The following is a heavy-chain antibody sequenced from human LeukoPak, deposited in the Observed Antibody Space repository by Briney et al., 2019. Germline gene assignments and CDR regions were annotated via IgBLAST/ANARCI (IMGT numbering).Heavy chain of an antibody. D-gene: IGHD6-13*01. J-gene: IGHJ4*02. CDR1: GGSISSGSYY. Sequence: PSQTLSLTCTVSGGSISSGSYYWSWTRQPAGKGLEWIGRIYTSGSTNYNPSLKSRVTISVDTSKNQFSLKLSSVTAADTAVYYCANSSLLAAAGTCRYWGQGTLVTVSS. V-gene: IGHV4-61*02. CDR2: IYTSGST. CDR3: ANSSLLAAAGTCRY.